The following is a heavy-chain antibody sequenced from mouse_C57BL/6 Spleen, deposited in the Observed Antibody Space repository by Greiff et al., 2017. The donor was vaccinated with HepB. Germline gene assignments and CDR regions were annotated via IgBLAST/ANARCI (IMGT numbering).Heavy chain of an antibody. D-gene: IGHD2-1*01. CDR3: TRDYGSYWYFDV. CDR2: ISSGGDYI. J-gene: IGHJ1*03. V-gene: IGHV5-9-1*02. Sequence: EVNVVESGAGLVKPGGSLKLSCAASGFTFSSYAMSWVRQTPEKRLEWVAYISSGGDYIYYADTVKGRFTISRDNARNTLYLQMSSLKSEDTAMYYCTRDYGSYWYFDVWGTGTTVTVSS. CDR1: GFTFSSYA.